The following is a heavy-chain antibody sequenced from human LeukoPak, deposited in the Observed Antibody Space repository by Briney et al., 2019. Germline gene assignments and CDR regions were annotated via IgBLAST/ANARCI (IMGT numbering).Heavy chain of an antibody. Sequence: SVKVSCKASGYTFTGYYMHWVRQAPGQGLEWMGWINPNSGGTNYAQKFQGRVTMTRDTSISTAYMELSRLRSDDTAVYYCARDKDRGPATYYYDSSGSFLGDWGQGTLVTVSS. CDR2: INPNSGGT. CDR3: ARDKDRGPATYYYDSSGSFLGD. V-gene: IGHV1-2*02. D-gene: IGHD3-22*01. CDR1: GYTFTGYY. J-gene: IGHJ4*02.